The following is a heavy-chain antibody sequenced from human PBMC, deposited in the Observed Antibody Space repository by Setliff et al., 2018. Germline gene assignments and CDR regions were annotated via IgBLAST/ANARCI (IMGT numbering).Heavy chain of an antibody. Sequence: GGSLRLSCEASGFTFTYYSMSWVRQAPGKGLEWISYISSGSNSIYYADSVKGRFTVSRDNAKNTLYLQMNSLRDEDTAVYYRAKCGGDHCCPLNYYQYMDVWGKGTTVTVSS. CDR1: GFTFTYYS. V-gene: IGHV3-11*04. CDR3: AKCGGDHCCPLNYYQYMDV. CDR2: ISSGSNSI. D-gene: IGHD2-21*02. J-gene: IGHJ6*03.